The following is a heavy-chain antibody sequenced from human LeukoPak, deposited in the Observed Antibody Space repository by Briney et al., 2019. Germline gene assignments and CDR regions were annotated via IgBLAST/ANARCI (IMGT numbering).Heavy chain of an antibody. CDR3: ARDQRPYCGGECYCAIDL. Sequence: GGSLRLSCEASGFTFSSHSMTWVRQAPGKTLEWISYIGHTGSPAHYADSVRGRFTISRENAKNSLYLQMNSLTVEDTAVYYCARDQRPYCGGECYCAIDLWGRGTLVTVSS. CDR2: IGHTGSPA. D-gene: IGHD2-21*01. J-gene: IGHJ3*01. CDR1: GFTFSSHS. V-gene: IGHV3-48*01.